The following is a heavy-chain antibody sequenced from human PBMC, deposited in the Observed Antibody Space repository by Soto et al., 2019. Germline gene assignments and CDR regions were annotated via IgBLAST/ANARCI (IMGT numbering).Heavy chain of an antibody. CDR2: ISGSGGST. Sequence: GGSLRLSCAASGFTFSSYAMSWVRQAPGKGLEWVSAISGSGGSTYYADSVKGRFTISRDNSKNTLYLQMNSLRAEDTAVYYCAKDLVTMIVVVITLNYWGQGTLVTVSS. V-gene: IGHV3-23*01. CDR1: GFTFSSYA. CDR3: AKDLVTMIVVVITLNY. D-gene: IGHD3-22*01. J-gene: IGHJ4*02.